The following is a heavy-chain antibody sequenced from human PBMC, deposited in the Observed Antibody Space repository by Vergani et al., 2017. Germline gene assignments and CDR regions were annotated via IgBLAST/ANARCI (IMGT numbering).Heavy chain of an antibody. V-gene: IGHV5-10-1*03. J-gene: IGHJ3*02. D-gene: IGHD3-22*01. CDR3: ARLRYYDSSGYYFFFDI. CDR2: IDPSDSYT. CDR1: GYSFTSYW. Sequence: EVQLVQSGAEVKKPGKSLRISCKGSGYSFTSYWISWVRQMPGKGLEWMGRIDPSDSYTNYSPSFQGHVTISADKSISTAYLQWSSLKASDTAMYYCARLRYYDSSGYYFFFDIWGQGTMVTVSS.